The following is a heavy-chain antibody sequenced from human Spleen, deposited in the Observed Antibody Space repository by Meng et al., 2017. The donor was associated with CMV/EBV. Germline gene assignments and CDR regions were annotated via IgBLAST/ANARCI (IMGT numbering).Heavy chain of an antibody. CDR3: ANAALLRSYSVDV. CDR1: GYIFSGYY. D-gene: IGHD3-9*01. J-gene: IGHJ6*02. V-gene: IGHV1-2*02. CDR2: INPNSGGT. Sequence: ASVKVSCKTSGYIFSGYYIQWVRQAPGQGLEWVGWINPNSGGTNYAQKFQGRVAVTSDTSIRTAYMELTSLRSDDTAVYFCANAALLRSYSVDVWGQGTAVTVSS.